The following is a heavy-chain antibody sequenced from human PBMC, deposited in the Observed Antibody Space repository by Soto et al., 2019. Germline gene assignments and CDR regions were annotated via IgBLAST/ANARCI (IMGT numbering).Heavy chain of an antibody. Sequence: ASVKVSCKASAYSFTTYYIHWVRQAPGQGLEWVGKINPNTGTTSYAQKFQGRVTVIKDTSTSTVYMELSSLRSEDTAEYFWDREASTTGTPFDYWGQGTLVTVSS. CDR2: INPNTGTT. J-gene: IGHJ4*02. V-gene: IGHV1-46*03. D-gene: IGHD1-1*01. CDR3: DREASTTGTPFDY. CDR1: AYSFTTYY.